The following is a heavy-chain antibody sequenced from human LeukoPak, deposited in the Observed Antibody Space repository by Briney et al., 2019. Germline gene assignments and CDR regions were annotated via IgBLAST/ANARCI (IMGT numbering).Heavy chain of an antibody. CDR1: GFTFSSYS. Sequence: GGSLRLSCAASGFTFSSYSMNWVRQAPGKGLEWVSSISSSSYIYYADSVKGRFTISRDNAKNPLYLQMNSLRAEDTAVYYCAVALGYCSSTSCSDDAFDIWGQGTMVTVSS. CDR2: ISSSSYI. D-gene: IGHD2-2*01. J-gene: IGHJ3*02. CDR3: AVALGYCSSTSCSDDAFDI. V-gene: IGHV3-21*01.